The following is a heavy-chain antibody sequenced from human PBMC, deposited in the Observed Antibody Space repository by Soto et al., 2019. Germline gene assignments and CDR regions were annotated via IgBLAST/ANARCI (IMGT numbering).Heavy chain of an antibody. CDR3: AREKRGIAARPPYYYYGMDV. Sequence: PSETLSLTCTVSGGSISSGDYYWSWIRQPPGKGLEWIGYIYYSGSTYYNPSLKSRVTISVDTSKNQFSLKLSSVTAADTAVYYCAREKRGIAARPPYYYYGMDVWGQGTTVTAP. V-gene: IGHV4-30-4*01. D-gene: IGHD6-6*01. CDR1: GGSISSGDYY. CDR2: IYYSGST. J-gene: IGHJ6*02.